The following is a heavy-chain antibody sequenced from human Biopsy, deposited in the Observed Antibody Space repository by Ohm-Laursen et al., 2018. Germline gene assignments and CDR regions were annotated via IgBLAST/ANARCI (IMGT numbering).Heavy chain of an antibody. V-gene: IGHV4-39*01. Sequence: SETLSLTCAVTDGSISNIINYWGWIRQPLGKGLEWLGSIYHTGITDYNPSLKSRLPISVDTSNNHFSLKLSSLTAADTAVYYCARHSFGSGRDFWGQGTLVTVSS. CDR2: IYHTGIT. CDR3: ARHSFGSGRDF. D-gene: IGHD3-10*01. CDR1: DGSISNIINY. J-gene: IGHJ4*02.